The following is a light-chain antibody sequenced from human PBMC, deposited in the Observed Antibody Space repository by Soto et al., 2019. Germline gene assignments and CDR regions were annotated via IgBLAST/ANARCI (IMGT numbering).Light chain of an antibody. V-gene: IGLV3-1*01. Sequence: SYELTQSPSVSVSPGQTATITCSGDKLGDKHAYWYQQKPGQSPVVVIYEDTKRPSGIPERFSGSNSGNTATLTISGTQAMDEADYYCQAWDSSSVVFGGGTKLTVL. CDR2: EDT. CDR3: QAWDSSSVV. J-gene: IGLJ2*01. CDR1: KLGDKH.